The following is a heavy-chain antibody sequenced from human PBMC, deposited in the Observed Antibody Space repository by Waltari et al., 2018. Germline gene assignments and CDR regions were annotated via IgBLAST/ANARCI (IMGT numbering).Heavy chain of an antibody. CDR2: IYYSGST. Sequence: QLQLQESGPGLVEPSATLSLTCTAPGDSISSYSWSWLRQPPGKGLEWIGYIYYSGSTNYNPSLKSRVTISVDTSKNQFSLKLSSVTAADTAVYYCARGRSDAFDIWGQGTMVTVSS. J-gene: IGHJ3*02. CDR3: ARGRSDAFDI. CDR1: GDSISSYS. V-gene: IGHV4-59*01.